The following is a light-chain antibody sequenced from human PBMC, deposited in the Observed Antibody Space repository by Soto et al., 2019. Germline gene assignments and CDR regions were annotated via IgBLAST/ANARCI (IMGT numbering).Light chain of an antibody. V-gene: IGKV3-20*01. CDR3: QQYAVSPPT. Sequence: EIVLTQSPGTLSLSPGDRTTLSCRSSESDSARYVAWYQRKPGQAPRLLIYGASNRATDIPVRFSASGSGTDFTLTITRLEPEDFAVYICQQYAVSPPTFGLGTKVEFK. CDR1: ESDSARY. CDR2: GAS. J-gene: IGKJ1*01.